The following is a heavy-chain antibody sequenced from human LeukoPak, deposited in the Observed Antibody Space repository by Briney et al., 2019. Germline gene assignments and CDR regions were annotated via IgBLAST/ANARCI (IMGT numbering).Heavy chain of an antibody. CDR2: ISAYNGNT. CDR3: ARDPQYYGDYVFSWFDP. J-gene: IGHJ5*02. Sequence: ASVKVSCKASGYTFTSYGISWVRQAPGQVLEWMGWISAYNGNTNYAQKLQGRVTMTTDTSTSTAYMELRSLRSDDTAVYYCARDPQYYGDYVFSWFDPWGQGTLVTVSS. V-gene: IGHV1-18*01. CDR1: GYTFTSYG. D-gene: IGHD4-17*01.